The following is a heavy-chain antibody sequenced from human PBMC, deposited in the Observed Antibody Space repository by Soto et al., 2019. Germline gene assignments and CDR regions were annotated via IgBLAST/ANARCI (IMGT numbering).Heavy chain of an antibody. Sequence: PSETLSLTCTVSGGSISSYYWSWIRQPPGKGLEWIGDIYCSGSTNYNPSLKSRVTISGDTSKNTFSLKLSSLTAADTAVHYCAREVLVEPSDLGPGTLVNVSS. CDR1: GGSISSYY. D-gene: IGHD1-1*01. J-gene: IGHJ4*01. CDR2: IYCSGST. CDR3: AREVLVEPSD. V-gene: IGHV4-59*01.